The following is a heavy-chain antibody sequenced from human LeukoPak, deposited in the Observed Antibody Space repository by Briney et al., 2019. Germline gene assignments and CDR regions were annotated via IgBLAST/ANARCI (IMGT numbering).Heavy chain of an antibody. CDR3: AARYVRRDGSDY. CDR1: GYTFTGYY. J-gene: IGHJ4*02. CDR2: INPNSGGT. D-gene: IGHD5-24*01. V-gene: IGHV1-2*02. Sequence: ASVKVSCKASGYTFTGYYMHWVRQAPGQGLEWMGWINPNSGGTNYAQKFQGRVTMTRDTSISIAYMELSRLRSDDTAVYYCAARYVRRDGSDYWGQGTLVTVSS.